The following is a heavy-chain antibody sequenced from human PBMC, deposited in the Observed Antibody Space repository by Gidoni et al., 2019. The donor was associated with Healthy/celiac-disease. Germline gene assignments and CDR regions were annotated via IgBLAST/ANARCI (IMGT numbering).Heavy chain of an antibody. CDR3: ARGYCSCGICYSGDSFDI. V-gene: IGHV3-48*02. CDR2: ISSSSYTL. Sequence: EVQLVESGGGLVQPGGSLILSGAASVFTFSSYIMNWVRQVPGKWLEWVSYISSSSYTLYYADSVKGRFTIPRANAKNSLYLQMNSLSDDDTALYYCARGYCSCGICYSGDSFDICGQGTMVTVSS. J-gene: IGHJ3*02. D-gene: IGHD2-15*01. CDR1: VFTFSSYI.